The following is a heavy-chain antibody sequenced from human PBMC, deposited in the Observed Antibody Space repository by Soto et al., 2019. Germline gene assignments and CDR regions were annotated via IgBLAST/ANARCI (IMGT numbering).Heavy chain of an antibody. V-gene: IGHV1-69*13. J-gene: IGHJ6*02. CDR3: ARDGIRWSYGPPRTTWYYYGMDV. Sequence: SVKVSGKASGVTFSSYAISWVRQAPGQGLEWMGGIIPIFGTANYAQKFQGRVTITADESTSTAYMELSSLRSEDTAVYYCARDGIRWSYGPPRTTWYYYGMDVWGQGTTVTVS. CDR2: IIPIFGTA. D-gene: IGHD5-18*01. CDR1: GVTFSSYA.